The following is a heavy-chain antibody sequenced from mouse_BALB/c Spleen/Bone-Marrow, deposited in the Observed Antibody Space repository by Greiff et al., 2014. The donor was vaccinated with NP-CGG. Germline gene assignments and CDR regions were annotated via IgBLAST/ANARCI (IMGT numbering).Heavy chain of an antibody. Sequence: EVQLQQSGAELVKPGASVKLSCTASGFNIKDTYMHWVKQRPEQGLEWIVRIDPANGNTKYDPKFQGKATITADTSSNTAYLQLSSLTSEDTAVYYCARSRDYGSSYYAMDYWGQGTSVTVSS. D-gene: IGHD1-1*01. J-gene: IGHJ4*01. CDR3: ARSRDYGSSYYAMDY. CDR1: GFNIKDTY. CDR2: IDPANGNT. V-gene: IGHV14-3*02.